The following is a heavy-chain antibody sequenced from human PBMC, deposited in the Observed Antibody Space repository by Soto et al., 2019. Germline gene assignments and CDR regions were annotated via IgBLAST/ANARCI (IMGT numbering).Heavy chain of an antibody. V-gene: IGHV4-31*03. Sequence: PSETLSLTCTVSGGSISSGGYYWSWIRQHPGKGLEWIGYIYYSGSTYYNPSLKSRVTISVDTSKNQFSLKLSSVTAADTAVYYCARVGSSGTYYFDYWGQGTLVTVSS. J-gene: IGHJ4*02. CDR2: IYYSGST. CDR3: ARVGSSGTYYFDY. CDR1: GGSISSGGYY. D-gene: IGHD6-19*01.